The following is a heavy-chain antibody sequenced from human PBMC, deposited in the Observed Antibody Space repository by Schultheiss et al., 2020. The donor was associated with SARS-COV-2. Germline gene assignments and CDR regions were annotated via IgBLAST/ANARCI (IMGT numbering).Heavy chain of an antibody. CDR3: ARDPKYCSGGSCYSYYFDY. CDR1: GFTVSSNY. V-gene: IGHV3-66*01. D-gene: IGHD2-15*01. CDR2: IYSGGST. Sequence: GGSLRLSCAASGFTVSSNYMSWVRQAPGKGLEWVSVIYSGGSTYYADSVKGRFTISRDNSKNTLYLQMNSLRAEDTAVYYCARDPKYCSGGSCYSYYFDYWGQGTLVTVSS. J-gene: IGHJ4*02.